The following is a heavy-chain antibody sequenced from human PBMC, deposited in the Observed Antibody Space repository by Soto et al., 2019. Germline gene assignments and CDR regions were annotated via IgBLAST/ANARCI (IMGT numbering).Heavy chain of an antibody. CDR3: ARRTSGPDY. Sequence: HVQLVQSGAEVKKPGASVKVSCKASGYTFVSYGISWVRLAPGQGLEWMGCISTYNGDTYYAQKLQGRVTMTTDTSTSTAYMELRSLRSADTAVYYCARRTSGPDYWGQGTLVTVSS. CDR1: GYTFVSYG. V-gene: IGHV1-18*01. CDR2: ISTYNGDT. D-gene: IGHD6-19*01. J-gene: IGHJ4*02.